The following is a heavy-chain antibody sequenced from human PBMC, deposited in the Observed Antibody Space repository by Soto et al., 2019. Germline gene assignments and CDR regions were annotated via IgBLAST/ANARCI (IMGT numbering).Heavy chain of an antibody. CDR3: ARGTAGYYYYGMDV. D-gene: IGHD5-18*01. CDR1: GGSFSGYY. V-gene: IGHV4-34*09. CDR2: IYYSGST. Sequence: PSETLSLTCAVYGGSFSGYYWSWIRQPPGKGLEWIGDIYYSGSTNYNPSLKSRVTISVDTSKNQFSLKLSSVTAADTAVYYCARGTAGYYYYGMDVWGQGTTVTVSS. J-gene: IGHJ6*02.